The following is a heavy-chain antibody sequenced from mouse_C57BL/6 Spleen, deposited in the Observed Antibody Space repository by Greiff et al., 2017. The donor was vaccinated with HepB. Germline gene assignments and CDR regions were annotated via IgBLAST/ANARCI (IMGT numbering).Heavy chain of an antibody. J-gene: IGHJ2*01. Sequence: VQLKESGPGLVKPSQSLSLTCSVTGYSITSGYYWNWIRQFPGNKLEWMGYISYDGSNNYNPSLKNRISITRDTSKNQFFLKLNSVTTEDTATYYCARKGYYLYFDYWGQGTTLTVSS. CDR1: GYSITSGYY. D-gene: IGHD1-1*01. V-gene: IGHV3-6*01. CDR2: ISYDGSN. CDR3: ARKGYYLYFDY.